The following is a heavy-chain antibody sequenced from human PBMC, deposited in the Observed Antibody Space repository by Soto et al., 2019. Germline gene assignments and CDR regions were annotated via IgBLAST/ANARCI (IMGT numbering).Heavy chain of an antibody. D-gene: IGHD7-27*01. CDR2: IYSSGNT. CDR1: GGSISSDYYY. V-gene: IGHV4-30-4*01. J-gene: IGHJ5*02. Sequence: SETLSLTCTVSGGSISSDYYYWSWIRQPPGKGLEWIGYIYSSGNTYYNPSLKSRVTISVDTSKNQFSLKLSSVTAADTAVYYCVISRWGIGWFDPWGQGALVTAPQ. CDR3: VISRWGIGWFDP.